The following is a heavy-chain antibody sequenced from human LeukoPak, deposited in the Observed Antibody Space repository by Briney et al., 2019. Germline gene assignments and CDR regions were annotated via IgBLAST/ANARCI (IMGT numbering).Heavy chain of an antibody. CDR3: ARDRRYYDSSGYYGWVDY. Sequence: SETLSLTCTVSGGSISSGDYYWSWIRQPPGKGLEWIGYIYYSGSTYYNPSLKSRVTISVGTSKNQFSLKLSSVTAADTAVYYCARDRRYYDSSGYYGWVDYWGQGTLVTVSS. V-gene: IGHV4-30-4*01. CDR2: IYYSGST. CDR1: GGSISSGDYY. J-gene: IGHJ4*02. D-gene: IGHD3-22*01.